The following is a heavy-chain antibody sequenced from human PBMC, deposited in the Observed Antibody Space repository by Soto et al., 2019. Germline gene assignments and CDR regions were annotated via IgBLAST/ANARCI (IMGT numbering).Heavy chain of an antibody. J-gene: IGHJ6*03. CDR1: GFTFSSYA. CDR2: ISGSGGST. Sequence: LSLTCAASGFTFSSYAMSWVRQAPGKGLEWVSAISGSGGSTYYADSVKGRFTISRDNSKNTLYLQMNSLRAEDTAVYYCAKHGRYSSSDGYYYYYYMDVWGKGTTVTVSS. D-gene: IGHD6-6*01. V-gene: IGHV3-23*01. CDR3: AKHGRYSSSDGYYYYYYMDV.